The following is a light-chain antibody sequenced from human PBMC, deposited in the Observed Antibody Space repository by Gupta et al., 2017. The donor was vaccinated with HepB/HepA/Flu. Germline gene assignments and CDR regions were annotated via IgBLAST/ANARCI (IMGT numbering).Light chain of an antibody. V-gene: IGLV1-44*01. CDR1: TSNIGNNS. CDR3: AVWQDSPYGPV. Sequence: QSIVTQPPSTSGTPGQRVTISCSGSTSNIGNNSVSWYQQFPSTPTRLLNNNNDQRPSGVPDRFAGYESGTSASLDISGLQSEDEADYYEAVWQDSPYGPVFGGGTKLTVL. CDR2: NND. J-gene: IGLJ2*01.